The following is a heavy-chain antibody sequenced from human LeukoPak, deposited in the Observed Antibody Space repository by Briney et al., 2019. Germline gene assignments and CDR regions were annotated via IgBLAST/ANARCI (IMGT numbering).Heavy chain of an antibody. CDR1: GFTFSNYA. J-gene: IGHJ4*02. D-gene: IGHD3-22*01. CDR2: ISGSGDST. V-gene: IGHV3-23*01. Sequence: GGSLRLSCAASGFTFSNYAMGWVRQAPGKGLEWVSGISGSGDSTNYADSVKGRFTVSRDNSKNTLYLQMNSLRAEDTAVYYCAKDGSNYYDSSGYYYVGSFDYWGQGTLVTVSS. CDR3: AKDGSNYYDSSGYYYVGSFDY.